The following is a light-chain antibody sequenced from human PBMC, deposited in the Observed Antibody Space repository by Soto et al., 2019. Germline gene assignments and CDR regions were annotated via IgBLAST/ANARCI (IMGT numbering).Light chain of an antibody. J-gene: IGLJ2*01. CDR2: DVS. CDR3: ISYTSSSTVV. CDR1: SSDVGGYNY. V-gene: IGLV2-14*01. Sequence: QSALTQPASVSGSPGQSITISCTGTSSDVGGYNYVSWYQQHPGKAPKLMIYDVSNRPSGVSNRFSGSKSGNTASLTIAGLQAEDEADYYCISYTSSSTVVFGGGTKPTVL.